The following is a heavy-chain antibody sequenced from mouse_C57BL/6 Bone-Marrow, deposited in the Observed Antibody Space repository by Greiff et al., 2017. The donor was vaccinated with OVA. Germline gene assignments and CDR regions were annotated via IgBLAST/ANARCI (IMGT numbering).Heavy chain of an antibody. V-gene: IGHV14-4*01. J-gene: IGHJ2*01. CDR3: TTYDYYGSSPVY. CDR2: IDPENGDT. Sequence: VQLQQSGAELVRPGASVKLSCTASGFNIKDDYMHWVKQRPEQGLEWIGWIDPENGDTEYASKFQGKATITADTSSNTAYLQLSSLTSEDTAVYYCTTYDYYGSSPVYWGQGTTLTVSS. CDR1: GFNIKDDY. D-gene: IGHD1-1*01.